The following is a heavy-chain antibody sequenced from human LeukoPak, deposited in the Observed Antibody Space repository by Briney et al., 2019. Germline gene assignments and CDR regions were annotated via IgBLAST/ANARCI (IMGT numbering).Heavy chain of an antibody. Sequence: GASLRLSCAASGFSLSTYGVSWVRQAPGKGLEYVSAISSNGDNTYYADSVKGRFTISRDNSKNTLYLQMSSLRADDTAVYYCVRGTGYWGQGTLVTVSS. J-gene: IGHJ4*02. V-gene: IGHV3-64D*06. CDR3: VRGTGY. CDR2: ISSNGDNT. CDR1: GFSLSTYG.